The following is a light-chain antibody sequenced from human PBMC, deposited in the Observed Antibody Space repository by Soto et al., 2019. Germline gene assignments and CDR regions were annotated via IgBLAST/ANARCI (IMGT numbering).Light chain of an antibody. CDR3: SSYTSNSPWV. Sequence: QSALTQPASVSGSPGQSITISCTATSSDVGAYNYVSWYQQHPGKAPKQLIFEVSNRPSGGSIRCSGSKSGNTASLTISRLQADGEADYYCSSYTSNSPWVFGGGTKLTVL. J-gene: IGLJ3*02. CDR2: EVS. CDR1: SSDVGAYNY. V-gene: IGLV2-14*01.